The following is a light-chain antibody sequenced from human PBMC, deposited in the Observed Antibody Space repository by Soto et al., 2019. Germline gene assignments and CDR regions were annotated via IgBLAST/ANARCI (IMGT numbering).Light chain of an antibody. V-gene: IGLV1-44*01. CDR1: SSDIGSNT. Sequence: QSVLTQPPSASGTPGQRVAISCSGSSSDIGSNTVNWYQHLPGTAPQLLMYSDNQRPSGVPDRFSGSKSDTSASLAISGLQSEDEGDYCCVSWYDSLNGWVFGGGTTLTVL. CDR3: VSWYDSLNGWV. CDR2: SDN. J-gene: IGLJ3*02.